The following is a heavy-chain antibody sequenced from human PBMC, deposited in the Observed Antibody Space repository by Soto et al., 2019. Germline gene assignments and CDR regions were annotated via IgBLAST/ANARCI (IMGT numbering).Heavy chain of an antibody. D-gene: IGHD6-25*01. V-gene: IGHV3-23*01. CDR3: AKLYSSVPRDAFDI. CDR2: ISGSGGSP. CDR1: GFTFSRYA. J-gene: IGHJ3*02. Sequence: EVQLLESGGGLVQTGGSLRLSCAASGFTFSRYAMSWVRQAPGKGLEWVSGISGSGGSPYYADSVKGRFTISRDNSKNKLYLQMNSLRAEDTAVYYCAKLYSSVPRDAFDIWGQGPMVTVSS.